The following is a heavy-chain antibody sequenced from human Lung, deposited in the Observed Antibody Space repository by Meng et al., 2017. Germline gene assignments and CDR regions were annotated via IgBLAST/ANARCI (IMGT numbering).Heavy chain of an antibody. CDR3: ARSSYDSVPAY. J-gene: IGHJ4*02. V-gene: IGHV4-39*07. D-gene: IGHD3-22*01. CDR1: GGSISSSSYY. CDR2: IYYSGST. Sequence: SETLSLTCTVSGGSISSSSYYWGWIRQPPGKGLEWIGSIYYSGSTYYNPSLKSRVTISVDTSKNQFSLKLSSVTAADTAVYYCARSSYDSVPAYWGQGTLVTVSS.